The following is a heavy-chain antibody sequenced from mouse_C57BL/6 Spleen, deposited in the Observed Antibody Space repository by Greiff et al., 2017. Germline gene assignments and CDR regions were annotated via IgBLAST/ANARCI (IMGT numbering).Heavy chain of an antibody. CDR3: ARRGDYDYDGDY. J-gene: IGHJ2*01. CDR2: IDPSDSYT. V-gene: IGHV1-50*01. Sequence: QVQLQQPGAELVKPGASVKLSCKASGYTFTSYWMQWVKQRPGPGLEWIGEIDPSDSYTNYNQKFKGKATLTVDTSSSTAYMQLSSLTSEDSAVYYCARRGDYDYDGDYWGQGTTLTVSS. D-gene: IGHD2-4*01. CDR1: GYTFTSYW.